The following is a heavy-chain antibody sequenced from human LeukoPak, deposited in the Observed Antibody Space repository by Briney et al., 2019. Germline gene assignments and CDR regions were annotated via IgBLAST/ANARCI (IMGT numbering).Heavy chain of an antibody. CDR2: ISSNGGST. V-gene: IGHV3-64*01. CDR3: ARGDSSGYYLIDAFDI. CDR1: GFTFSSYA. D-gene: IGHD3-22*01. J-gene: IGHJ3*02. Sequence: PGGSLRLSCAASGFTFSSYAMHWVRQAPGKGLEYVSAISSNGGSTYYANSVKGGFTISRDNSKDTLYLQMGSLRAEDMAVYYCARGDSSGYYLIDAFDIWGQGTMVTVSS.